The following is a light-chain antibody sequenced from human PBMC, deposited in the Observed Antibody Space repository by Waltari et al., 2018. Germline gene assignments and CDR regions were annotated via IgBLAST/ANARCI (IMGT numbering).Light chain of an antibody. Sequence: EIVLTQSPSTLSLSPGERATLSCRASESVRTAFAWYQQKPGQAPRLLIFGASNRAIGISDRFRGGGSGTDFSLTISRLEPEDFAVYCCRHYVRLPVAFGQGTKVDVK. J-gene: IGKJ1*01. CDR1: ESVRTA. CDR2: GAS. CDR3: RHYVRLPVA. V-gene: IGKV3-20*01.